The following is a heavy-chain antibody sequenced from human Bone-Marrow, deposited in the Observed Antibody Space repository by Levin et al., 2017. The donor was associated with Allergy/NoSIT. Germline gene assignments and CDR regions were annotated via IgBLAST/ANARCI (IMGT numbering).Heavy chain of an antibody. CDR1: GYSFTNYW. V-gene: IGHV5-51*01. D-gene: IGHD1-7*01. CDR3: ARRWDSYELFDC. Sequence: GESLKISCEGSGYSFTNYWIGWVRQMPGKGLEWMGTIYPGDSDTKYSPSFQGQVTISADKSISTAYLQWSSLKASDSAMYYCARRWDSYELFDCWGQGTLVTVSS. J-gene: IGHJ4*02. CDR2: IYPGDSDT.